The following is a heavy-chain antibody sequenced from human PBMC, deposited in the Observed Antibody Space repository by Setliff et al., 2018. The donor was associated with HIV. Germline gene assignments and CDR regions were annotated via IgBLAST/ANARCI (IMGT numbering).Heavy chain of an antibody. CDR3: ARDMSGGDGYKHGAFDI. CDR1: GYTFTNYY. D-gene: IGHD5-12*01. CDR2: INPSGGST. J-gene: IGHJ3*02. V-gene: IGHV1-46*01. Sequence: ASVKVSCKASGYTFTNYYIHWVRQAPGQGLEWMGIINPSGGSTTYAQNFQGRVTMTRDTSTSTVYMELRSLKSEDTAVYYCARDMSGGDGYKHGAFDIWGQGTMVTVSS.